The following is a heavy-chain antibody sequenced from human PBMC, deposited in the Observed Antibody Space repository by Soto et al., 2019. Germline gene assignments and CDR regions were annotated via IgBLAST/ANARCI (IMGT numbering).Heavy chain of an antibody. D-gene: IGHD3-10*01. V-gene: IGHV4-31*03. CDR2: IYYSGST. Sequence: QVQLQESGPGLVKPSQTLSLTCTVSGGSISSGGYYWSWIRQHPGKGLEWIGYIYYSGSTYYNPSPKSRVPIPVDTSKTPFSLMLSSVTAAETAVYYCARSVTPWGQGTLVTVSS. J-gene: IGHJ5*02. CDR3: ARSVTP. CDR1: GGSISSGGYY.